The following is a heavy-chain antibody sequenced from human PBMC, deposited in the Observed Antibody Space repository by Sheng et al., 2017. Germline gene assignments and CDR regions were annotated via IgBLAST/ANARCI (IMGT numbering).Heavy chain of an antibody. CDR3: ARDFGVPAARRGAFDI. D-gene: IGHD2-2*01. Sequence: QVQLVQSGAEVKKPGSSVKVSCKASGGTFSSYAISWVRQAPGQGLEWMGGIIPILGIANYAQKFQGRVTITADKSTSTAYMELSSLRSEDTAVYYCARDFGVPAARRGAFDIWGQGTMVTVSS. CDR2: IIPILGIA. J-gene: IGHJ3*02. CDR1: GGTFSSYA. V-gene: IGHV1-69*04.